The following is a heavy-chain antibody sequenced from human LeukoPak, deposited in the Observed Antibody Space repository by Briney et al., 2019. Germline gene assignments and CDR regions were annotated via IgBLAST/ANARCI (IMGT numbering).Heavy chain of an antibody. CDR3: AREVGSGSYYKSYFDY. V-gene: IGHV3-33*01. CDR1: GFTFSSYG. CDR2: IWYDGSKK. J-gene: IGHJ4*02. Sequence: GRSLRLSCAASGFTFSSYGMPWVRQAPGKGLEWVAVIWYDGSKKYYADSVKGRFTISRDNSKNTLYLQMNSLRAEDTAVYYCAREVGSGSYYKSYFDYWGQGTLVTVSS. D-gene: IGHD3-10*01.